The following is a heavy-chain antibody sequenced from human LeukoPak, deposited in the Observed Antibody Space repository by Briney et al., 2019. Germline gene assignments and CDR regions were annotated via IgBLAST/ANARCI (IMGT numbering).Heavy chain of an antibody. V-gene: IGHV3-30-3*01. D-gene: IGHD4-23*01. CDR1: GFTFSSYA. CDR2: ISYDGSNK. Sequence: GGSLRLSCAASGFTFSSYAMHWVRQAPGKGLEWVAVISYDGSNKYYADSVKSRFTISRDNSKNTLYLQMNSLGAEDTAVYYCARRSYGGFDYWGQGTLVTVSS. J-gene: IGHJ4*02. CDR3: ARRSYGGFDY.